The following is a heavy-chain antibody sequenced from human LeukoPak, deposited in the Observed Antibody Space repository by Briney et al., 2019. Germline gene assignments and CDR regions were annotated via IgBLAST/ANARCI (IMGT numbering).Heavy chain of an antibody. Sequence: GGSLRLSCAASGFTFSSYAMSWVRQAPGKGLEWVSAISGSGGSTYYADSVKGRFTISRDNSKNTLYLQMNSLRAEDTAVYYCARGGGRCYDFWTPGGFDYWGQGTLVTVSS. V-gene: IGHV3-23*01. CDR2: ISGSGGST. D-gene: IGHD3-3*01. CDR1: GFTFSSYA. CDR3: ARGGGRCYDFWTPGGFDY. J-gene: IGHJ4*02.